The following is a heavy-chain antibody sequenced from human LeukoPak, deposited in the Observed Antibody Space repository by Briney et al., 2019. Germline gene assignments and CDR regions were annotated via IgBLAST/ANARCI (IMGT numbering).Heavy chain of an antibody. D-gene: IGHD1-1*01. CDR3: ARVLPVHSYYYYGMDV. CDR1: GGSISGYY. V-gene: IGHV4-59*01. J-gene: IGHJ6*02. CDR2: IHYSGST. Sequence: SPSETLSLTCTVSGGSISGYYWSWIRQPPGQGLEWIGYIHYSGSTNYNPSLKSRVTISVDTSKNQFSLKLSSLTAADTAVYYCARVLPVHSYYYYGMDVWGQGTTVTVSS.